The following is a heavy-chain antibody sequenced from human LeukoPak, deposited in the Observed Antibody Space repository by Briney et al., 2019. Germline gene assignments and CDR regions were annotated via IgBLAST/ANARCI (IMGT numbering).Heavy chain of an antibody. CDR3: ARGSGYPPSDFDY. CDR1: GGSFSGYY. Sequence: SETLSLTCAVYGGSFSGYYWSWIRQPPGKGLEWIGEINHSGSTNYNPSLKSRVTISVDTSKNQFSLKLSSVTAADTAVYYCARGSGYPPSDFDYWGQGTLVTVSS. V-gene: IGHV4-34*01. J-gene: IGHJ4*02. CDR2: INHSGST. D-gene: IGHD3-22*01.